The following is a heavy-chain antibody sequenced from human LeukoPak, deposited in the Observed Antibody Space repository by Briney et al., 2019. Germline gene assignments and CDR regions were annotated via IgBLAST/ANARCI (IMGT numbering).Heavy chain of an antibody. Sequence: GGSLRLSCAASGFTFSSYAMSWVRQAPGKGLEWVSAISGSGGSTYYADSVKGRFTISRDNSKNTLYLQMNSLRAEDTAVYYCAKDPDIAVVVAATLDYWGQGTLVTVSS. D-gene: IGHD2-15*01. CDR1: GFTFSSYA. V-gene: IGHV3-23*01. CDR3: AKDPDIAVVVAATLDY. CDR2: ISGSGGST. J-gene: IGHJ4*02.